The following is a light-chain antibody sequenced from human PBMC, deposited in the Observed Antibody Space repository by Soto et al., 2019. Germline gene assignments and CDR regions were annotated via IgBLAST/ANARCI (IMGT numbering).Light chain of an antibody. Sequence: AIQMTQSPSSLSASVGDRVTITCRASQGIRNDLGWYQQKPGKAPKLLIYKASSLESGVPSRFSGSGSGTDFTLTISSLEPEDFAVYYCQQRSNWPLTFGGGTKVDI. CDR3: QQRSNWPLT. V-gene: IGKV1-6*01. CDR2: KAS. J-gene: IGKJ4*01. CDR1: QGIRND.